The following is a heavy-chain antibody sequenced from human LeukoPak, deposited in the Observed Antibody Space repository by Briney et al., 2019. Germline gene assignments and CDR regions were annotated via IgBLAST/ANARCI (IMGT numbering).Heavy chain of an antibody. J-gene: IGHJ4*02. CDR3: ARDETDDSSGYPPLGY. V-gene: IGHV1-18*01. CDR2: ISAYNGNT. D-gene: IGHD3-22*01. Sequence: ASVKVSCKASGYTFTSYGISWVRQAPGQGLEWMGWISAYNGNTNYSQKLQGRGTMTTDTSTSKAYMELRSLRSDNAAVYYCARDETDDSSGYPPLGYWGQGTLVTVSS. CDR1: GYTFTSYG.